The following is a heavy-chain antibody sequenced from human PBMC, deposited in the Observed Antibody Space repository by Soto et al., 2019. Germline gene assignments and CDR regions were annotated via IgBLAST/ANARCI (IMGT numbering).Heavy chain of an antibody. CDR2: ISSSSSTI. D-gene: IGHD3-22*01. J-gene: IGHJ6*02. V-gene: IGHV3-48*02. CDR3: ASTFYDSSGQKYYGMDV. Sequence: GGSLRLSCAASGFTFSSYSMNWVRQAPGKGLEWVSYISSSSSTIYYADSVKGRFTISRDNAKNSLYLQMNSLRDEDTAVYYCASTFYDSSGQKYYGMDVWGQGTTVTVSS. CDR1: GFTFSSYS.